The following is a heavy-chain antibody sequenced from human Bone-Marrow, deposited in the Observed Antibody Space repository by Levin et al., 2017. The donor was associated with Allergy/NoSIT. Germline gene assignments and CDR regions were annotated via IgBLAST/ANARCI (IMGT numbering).Heavy chain of an antibody. V-gene: IGHV1-8*01. Sequence: ASVKVSCKASGYTFTSYDINWVRQATGQGLEWMGWMNPNSGNTGYAQKFQGRVTMTRNTSISTAYMELSSLRSEDTAVYYCARGPDAEDFWSGYYHDFDYWGQGTLVTVSS. J-gene: IGHJ4*02. CDR3: ARGPDAEDFWSGYYHDFDY. D-gene: IGHD3-3*01. CDR2: MNPNSGNT. CDR1: GYTFTSYD.